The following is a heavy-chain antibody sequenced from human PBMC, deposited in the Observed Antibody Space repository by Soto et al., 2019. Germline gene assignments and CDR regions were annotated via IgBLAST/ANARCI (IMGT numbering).Heavy chain of an antibody. D-gene: IGHD7-27*01. V-gene: IGHV4-59*08. CDR1: GGSISSYY. CDR2: IYYSGST. J-gene: IGHJ3*02. Sequence: SETLSLTCTVSGGSISSYYWRWIRQPPGKGLEWIGYIYYSGSTNYNPSLKSRVTISVDTSKNQFSLKLSSVTAADTAVYYCARLHGDNYAFDIWGQGTMVTVSS. CDR3: ARLHGDNYAFDI.